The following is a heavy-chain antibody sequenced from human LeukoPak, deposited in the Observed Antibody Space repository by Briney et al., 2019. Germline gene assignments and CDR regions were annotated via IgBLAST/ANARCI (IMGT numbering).Heavy chain of an antibody. CDR3: ARDVDSGADY. V-gene: IGHV6-1*01. J-gene: IGHJ4*02. Sequence: SQTLSLTCAISGDSLSSNIAAWNWIRQSPSRGLEWPGRTYYRSKWQTEYAVSLKSRLTITPDTSKNPFSLHLNSVTPEDTAVYYCARDVDSGADYWGQGTLVTVSS. CDR2: TYYRSKWQT. CDR1: GDSLSSNIAA. D-gene: IGHD4-17*01.